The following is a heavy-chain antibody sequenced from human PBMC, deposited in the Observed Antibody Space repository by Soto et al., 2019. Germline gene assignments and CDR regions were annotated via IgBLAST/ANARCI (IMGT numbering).Heavy chain of an antibody. Sequence: QLQLQESGSGLVKPSQTLSLTCAVSGGSISSGGYSWSWILQPPGKGLEWIGYIYHSGSTDYNPSLNSRVTISVDRSKNQFSLKLSSVTAAATAVYYCARVGSGSSYGRNAFDIWGQGTMVTVSS. CDR2: IYHSGST. CDR1: GGSISSGGYS. V-gene: IGHV4-30-2*01. J-gene: IGHJ3*02. D-gene: IGHD3-10*01. CDR3: ARVGSGSSYGRNAFDI.